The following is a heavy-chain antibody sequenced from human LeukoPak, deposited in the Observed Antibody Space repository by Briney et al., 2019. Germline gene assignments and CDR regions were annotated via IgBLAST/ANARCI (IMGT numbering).Heavy chain of an antibody. CDR1: GGSISSGGYS. CDR3: ARDIDGSGRISFDP. V-gene: IGHV4-30-4*07. J-gene: IGHJ5*02. Sequence: SETLSLTCAVSGGSISSGGYSWSWIRQPPGKGLECIGFIYYRGSTYYNPSLKSRVTISVDTSKNQFSLKLASVTAADTAVYYCARDIDGSGRISFDPWGQGTLVTVSS. CDR2: IYYRGST. D-gene: IGHD3-10*01.